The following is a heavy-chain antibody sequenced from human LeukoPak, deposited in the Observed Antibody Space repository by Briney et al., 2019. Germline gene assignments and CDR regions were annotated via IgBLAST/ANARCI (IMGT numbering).Heavy chain of an antibody. CDR3: VRLRRNSDRSGYYYYYNY. D-gene: IGHD3-22*01. CDR1: GFTFSRYN. CDR2: ITSGSGYI. J-gene: IGHJ4*02. V-gene: IGHV3-21*01. Sequence: SGGSLRLSCAASGFTFSRYNMNWVRQAPGKGLEWVSSITSGSGYIFYADAVKGRFIISRDNAKSSLFLQMNSLRAEDTALYYCVRLRRNSDRSGYYYYYNYWGQGILVTVSS.